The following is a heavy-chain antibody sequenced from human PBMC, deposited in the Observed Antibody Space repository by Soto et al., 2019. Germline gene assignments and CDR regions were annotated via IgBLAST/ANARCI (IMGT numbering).Heavy chain of an antibody. V-gene: IGHV4-4*02. J-gene: IGHJ4*02. CDR3: ARDRQDYVWGSYPTAFDY. CDR2: IYHSGST. Sequence: PSETLSLTCAVSGGSISSSNWWSWVRQPPGKGLEWIGEIYHSGSTNYNPSLKSRVTISVDKSKNQFSLKLSSVTAADTAVYYCARDRQDYVWGSYPTAFDYWGQGTLVTVS. CDR1: GGSISSSNW. D-gene: IGHD3-16*01.